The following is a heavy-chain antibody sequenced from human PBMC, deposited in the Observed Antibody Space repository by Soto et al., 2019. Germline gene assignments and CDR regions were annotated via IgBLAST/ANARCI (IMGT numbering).Heavy chain of an antibody. D-gene: IGHD3-3*01. CDR2: ISFSGDYI. V-gene: IGHV3-21*01. J-gene: IGHJ4*02. CDR1: GFPLEKYG. Sequence: GGSLRLSCAVSGFPLEKYGMNWVRQAPGKGLEWVSSISFSGDYIYYADSVKGRFTISRDNARNSLYLQMNRLGVDGTALYFCARATYIWNHEYWGQGTQVTVSS. CDR3: ARATYIWNHEY.